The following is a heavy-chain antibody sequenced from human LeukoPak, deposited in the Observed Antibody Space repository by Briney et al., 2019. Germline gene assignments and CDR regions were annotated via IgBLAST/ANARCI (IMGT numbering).Heavy chain of an antibody. CDR1: GFTFSSYW. D-gene: IGHD3-22*01. CDR2: IKQDGSEK. CDR3: ARVYYYDSSGYSYYFDY. J-gene: IGHJ4*02. Sequence: PGGSLRLSCAASGFTFSSYWMSWVRQAPGKGLEWVANIKQDGSEKYYVGSVKGRFTISRDNAKNSLYLQMNSLRAEDTAVYYCARVYYYDSSGYSYYFDYWGQGTLVTVSS. V-gene: IGHV3-7*04.